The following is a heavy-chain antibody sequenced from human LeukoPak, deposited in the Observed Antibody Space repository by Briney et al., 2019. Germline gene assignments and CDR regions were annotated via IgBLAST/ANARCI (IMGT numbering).Heavy chain of an antibody. Sequence: ASVKVSFKASGYTFTGYYMHWVRQAPGQGLEWMGWINPNSGGTNYAQKFQGRVTMTRDTSISTAYMELSRLRSDDTAVYYCARAPRYCSGGSCYSGIDYWGQGTLVTVSS. J-gene: IGHJ4*02. CDR1: GYTFTGYY. V-gene: IGHV1-2*02. CDR2: INPNSGGT. D-gene: IGHD2-15*01. CDR3: ARAPRYCSGGSCYSGIDY.